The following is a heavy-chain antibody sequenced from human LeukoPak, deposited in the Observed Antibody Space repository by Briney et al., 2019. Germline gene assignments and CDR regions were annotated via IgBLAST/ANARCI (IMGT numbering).Heavy chain of an antibody. J-gene: IGHJ6*02. Sequence: SVKVSFKASGGTFSSYAISWVRQAPGQGLEWMGGIIPIFGTANYAQKFQGRVTITADESTSTAYMELSSLRSEDTAVYYCARDPGAAAGNYYYYGMDVWGQGTTVTVSS. CDR3: ARDPGAAAGNYYYYGMDV. D-gene: IGHD6-13*01. CDR2: IIPIFGTA. CDR1: GGTFSSYA. V-gene: IGHV1-69*13.